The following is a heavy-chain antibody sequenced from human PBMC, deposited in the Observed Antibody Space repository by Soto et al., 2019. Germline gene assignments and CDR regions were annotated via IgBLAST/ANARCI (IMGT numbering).Heavy chain of an antibody. V-gene: IGHV4-34*01. CDR1: GGSFSGYY. Sequence: PSETLSLTCAVYGGSFSGYYWSWIRQPPGKGLEWIGEINHSGSTNYNPSLKSRVTISVDTSKNQFSLKLSSVTAADTAVYYCARGFNYDFWSGYYAPLGYYYYMDVWGKGTTVTVSS. CDR3: ARGFNYDFWSGYYAPLGYYYYMDV. J-gene: IGHJ6*03. CDR2: INHSGST. D-gene: IGHD3-3*01.